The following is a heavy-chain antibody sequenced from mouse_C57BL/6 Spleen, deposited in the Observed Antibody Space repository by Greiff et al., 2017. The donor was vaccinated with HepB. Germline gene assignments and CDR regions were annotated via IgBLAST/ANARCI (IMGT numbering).Heavy chain of an antibody. V-gene: IGHV1-64*01. J-gene: IGHJ2*01. CDR1: GYTFTSYW. Sequence: VQLQQPGAELVKPGASVKLSCKASGYTFTSYWMHWVKQRPGQGLEWIGMIHPNSGSTNYNEKFKSKATLTVDKSSSPAYMQLSSLTSEDSAVYYCARELTGTVDYWGQGTTLTVSS. CDR2: IHPNSGST. CDR3: ARELTGTVDY. D-gene: IGHD4-1*01.